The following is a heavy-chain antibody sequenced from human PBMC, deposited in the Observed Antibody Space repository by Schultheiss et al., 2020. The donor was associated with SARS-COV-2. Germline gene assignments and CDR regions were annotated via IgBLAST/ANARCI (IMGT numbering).Heavy chain of an antibody. Sequence: SETLSLTCTVSGGSISSYYWSWIRQRPGKGLEWIGYIYHSGSTHYNPSLKSRVTISVDTSKNQFSLKLSSVTAADTAVYYCARAPTDYGDYGGHYYGMDVWGQGTTVTVSS. V-gene: IGHV4-59*12. D-gene: IGHD4-17*01. CDR2: IYHSGST. J-gene: IGHJ6*02. CDR3: ARAPTDYGDYGGHYYGMDV. CDR1: GGSISSYY.